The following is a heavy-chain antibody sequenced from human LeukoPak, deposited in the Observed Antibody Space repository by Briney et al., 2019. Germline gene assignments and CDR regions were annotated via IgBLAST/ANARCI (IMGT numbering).Heavy chain of an antibody. CDR3: ARIYCSSTSCYYYYYYGMDV. D-gene: IGHD2-2*01. CDR2: MNPNSGNT. CDR1: GYTFTSYD. V-gene: IGHV1-8*01. Sequence: ASVKVSCKASGYTFTSYDINWVRQATGQGLEWMGWMNPNSGNTGYAQKFQGRVTMTRNTSISTAYMELSSLRSEDTAVYYCARIYCSSTSCYYYYYYGMDVWGQGTTVTASS. J-gene: IGHJ6*02.